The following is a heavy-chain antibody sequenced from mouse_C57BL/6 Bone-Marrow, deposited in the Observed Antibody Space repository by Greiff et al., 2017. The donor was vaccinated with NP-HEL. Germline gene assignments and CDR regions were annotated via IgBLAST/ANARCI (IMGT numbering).Heavy chain of an antibody. D-gene: IGHD1-1*01. V-gene: IGHV1-39*01. CDR2: INPNYGTT. J-gene: IGHJ4*01. CDR1: GYSFTDYN. CDR3: GRLYYYGSHYYAMDY. Sequence: VQLQQSGPELVKPGASVKISCKASGYSFTDYNMNWVKQSTGKSLEWIGVINPNYGTTSYNQKFKGKATLTVAQSSSTAYMQLNSLTSEDSAVYYCGRLYYYGSHYYAMDYWGQGTSVTVSS.